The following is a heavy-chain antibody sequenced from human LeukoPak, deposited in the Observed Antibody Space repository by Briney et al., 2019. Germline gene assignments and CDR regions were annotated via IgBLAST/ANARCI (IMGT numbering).Heavy chain of an antibody. J-gene: IGHJ5*02. CDR1: GGSFSGYY. D-gene: IGHD2-2*02. CDR2: INHSGST. Sequence: SETLSLTCAVYGGSFSGYYWSWIRQPPGQGLEWIGEINHSGSTNYNPSLKSRVTISVDTSKNQFSLKLSSVTAADTAVYYCARGRGYCSSTSCYTNRRNWFDPWGQGTLVTVSS. CDR3: ARGRGYCSSTSCYTNRRNWFDP. V-gene: IGHV4-34*01.